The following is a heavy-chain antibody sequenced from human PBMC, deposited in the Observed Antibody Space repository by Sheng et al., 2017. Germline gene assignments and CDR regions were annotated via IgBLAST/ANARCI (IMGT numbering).Heavy chain of an antibody. CDR1: GGSISSSSYY. D-gene: IGHD3-10*01. CDR3: ARDEPTQGSGNLQWFDP. J-gene: IGHJ5*02. CDR2: IYYSGST. Sequence: QLQLQESGPGLVKPSETLSLTCTVSGGSISSSSYYWGWIRQPPGKGLEWIGSIYYSGSTYYNPSLKSRVTISVDTSKNQFSLKLSSVTAADTAVYYCARDEPTQGSGNLQWFDPWGQGTLVTVSS. V-gene: IGHV4-39*07.